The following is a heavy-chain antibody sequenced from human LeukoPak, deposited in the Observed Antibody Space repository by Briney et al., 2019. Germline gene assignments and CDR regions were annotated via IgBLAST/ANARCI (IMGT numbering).Heavy chain of an antibody. CDR2: INPNSGGT. Sequence: GASVKVSCKASGYTFTSYGISWVRQAPGQGLEWMGWINPNSGGTNYAQKFQGRVTMTRDTSISTAYMELSRLRSDDTAVYYCASTGDSGYLDAFDIWGQGTMVTVSS. V-gene: IGHV1-2*02. J-gene: IGHJ3*02. D-gene: IGHD3-22*01. CDR1: GYTFTSYG. CDR3: ASTGDSGYLDAFDI.